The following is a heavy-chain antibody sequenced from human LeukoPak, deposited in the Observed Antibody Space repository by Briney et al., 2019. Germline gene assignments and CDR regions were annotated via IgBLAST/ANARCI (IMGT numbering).Heavy chain of an antibody. CDR2: ISYDGSNK. CDR1: VFTLSSYC. CDR3: ARDPRPIPTAVLDY. V-gene: IGHV3-30*03. J-gene: IGHJ4*02. Sequence: PGGSLRLSCAASVFTLSSYCMHWVRQAPGKGLEWVAVISYDGSNKYYADSVKGRFTISRDNSKNTLYLQMNSLTLDDTAVYYSARDPRPIPTAVLDYWGQGTLVTVSS.